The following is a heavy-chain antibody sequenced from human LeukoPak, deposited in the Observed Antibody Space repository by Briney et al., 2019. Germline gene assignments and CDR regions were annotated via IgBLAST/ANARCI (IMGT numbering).Heavy chain of an antibody. CDR3: ARSAGWWSLDY. Sequence: SETLSLTCAVSGDSISTRNWWNWVRQPPGKGLDWIGEISHGGSTKYNPSLKNRVTISKGNSKNEFSLKLNSVTAADTAVYFCARSAGWWSLDYWGQGALVTVST. CDR1: GDSISTRNW. J-gene: IGHJ4*02. V-gene: IGHV4-4*02. D-gene: IGHD2-8*02. CDR2: ISHGGST.